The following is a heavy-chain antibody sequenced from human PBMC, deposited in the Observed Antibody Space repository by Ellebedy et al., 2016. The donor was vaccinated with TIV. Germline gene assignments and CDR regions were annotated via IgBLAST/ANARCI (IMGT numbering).Heavy chain of an antibody. CDR1: GFTFSTYG. CDR2: VSFDGRTK. V-gene: IGHV3-30*18. CDR3: AKDLARRGGYDFDS. Sequence: PGGSLRLSCTASGFTFSTYGIHWVRQAPGKGLEWVAVVSFDGRTKYYADSVKGRFTISRDSSKNTLYLQMNSLRVEDTAIYYCAKDLARRGGYDFDSWGQGTLVTVSS. D-gene: IGHD5-12*01. J-gene: IGHJ4*02.